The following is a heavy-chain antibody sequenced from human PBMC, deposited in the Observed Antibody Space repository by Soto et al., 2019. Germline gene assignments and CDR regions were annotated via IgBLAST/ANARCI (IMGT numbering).Heavy chain of an antibody. CDR1: GYTFTSYD. CDR3: AIGEVPAAKFAYFDY. Sequence: ASVKVSCKASGYTFTSYDINWVRQATGQGLEWMGWMNPNSGNTGYAQKFQGRVTMTRNTSISTAYMELSSLRSEDTAVYYCAIGEVPAAKFAYFDYWGQGTLVTVSS. J-gene: IGHJ4*02. CDR2: MNPNSGNT. V-gene: IGHV1-8*01. D-gene: IGHD2-2*01.